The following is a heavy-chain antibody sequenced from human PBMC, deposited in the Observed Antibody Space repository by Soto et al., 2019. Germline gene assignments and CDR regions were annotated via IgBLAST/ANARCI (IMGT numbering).Heavy chain of an antibody. Sequence: GESLKISCKVSGYRLTSYWISRVRQMPGKGLEWMGRIDPSDSYTNYSPSFQGHVTISGDKSISTVYLQWSSLKASDTAMYYCARHGVRYYYYDMDVWGQGTTVTVSS. D-gene: IGHD3-10*01. CDR1: GYRLTSYW. CDR2: IDPSDSYT. V-gene: IGHV5-10-1*01. CDR3: ARHGVRYYYYDMDV. J-gene: IGHJ6*02.